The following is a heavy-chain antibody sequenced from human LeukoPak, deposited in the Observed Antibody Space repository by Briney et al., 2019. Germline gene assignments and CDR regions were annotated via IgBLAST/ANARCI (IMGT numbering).Heavy chain of an antibody. J-gene: IGHJ5*02. CDR3: AKDIRGGSYLDL. Sequence: GGSLRLSCAASGFTFSSYWMHWVRQAPGKGLEWITLISYDGNKRTYADSVKGRFTISRDNSNHRVFLQMNSLRPEDTAVYYCAKDIRGGSYLDLWGRGTLVSVSS. CDR1: GFTFSSYW. D-gene: IGHD3-16*02. CDR2: ISYDGNKR. V-gene: IGHV3-30*18.